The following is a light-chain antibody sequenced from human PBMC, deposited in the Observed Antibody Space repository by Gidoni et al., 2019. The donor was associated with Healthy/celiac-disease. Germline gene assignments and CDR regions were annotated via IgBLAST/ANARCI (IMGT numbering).Light chain of an antibody. CDR2: WAS. CDR1: QSVLYSSNNKNY. V-gene: IGKV4-1*01. Sequence: DIVMTQSPDSLAVSLGERATINCKSSQSVLYSSNNKNYLAWYQQKPGQPPKLLIYWASTRESGVPDRFSGSGSGTAFTLPISSLQAADVAVYYCQQYYSTPLTFGPGTKVDIK. J-gene: IGKJ3*01. CDR3: QQYYSTPLT.